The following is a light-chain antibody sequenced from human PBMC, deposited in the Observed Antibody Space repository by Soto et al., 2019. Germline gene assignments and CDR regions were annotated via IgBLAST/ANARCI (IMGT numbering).Light chain of an antibody. CDR3: QQSYGTPQT. Sequence: DIQMTQSPSSLSASVGDRVTITCRASQTITSYLNWYQQKPGKAPELLLHAASSLQSGVPSRFSGSGSGTDFTLTISSLQPEDFATYYCQQSYGTPQTFGQGTKVDIK. J-gene: IGKJ1*01. V-gene: IGKV1-39*01. CDR2: AAS. CDR1: QTITSY.